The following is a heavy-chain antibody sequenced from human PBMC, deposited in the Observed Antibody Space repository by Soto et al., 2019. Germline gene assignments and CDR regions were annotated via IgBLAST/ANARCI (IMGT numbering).Heavy chain of an antibody. CDR3: ARVPSSYDSSGYYSFGWYFDL. J-gene: IGHJ2*01. D-gene: IGHD3-22*01. CDR2: IIPILGTA. CDR1: GGTFSSYA. V-gene: IGHV1-69*12. Sequence: QVQLVQSGAEVKKPGSSVKVSCKASGGTFSSYAISWVRQAPGQGLEWMGGIIPILGTANYAQKFQGRVTITADESTSTAYMELSSLTSEDTAVYYCARVPSSYDSSGYYSFGWYFDLWGRGTLVTVSS.